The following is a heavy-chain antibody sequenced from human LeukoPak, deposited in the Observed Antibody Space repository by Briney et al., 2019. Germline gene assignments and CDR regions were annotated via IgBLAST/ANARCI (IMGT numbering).Heavy chain of an antibody. CDR2: IRYDGRNE. Sequence: GGSLRLSCVASQFTFSSYGMHWVRQAPGKGLEWVAFIRYDGRNEYYVDSVKGRFTISRDNSKNTLSLQMNSLRVEDTAVYYCAKELEAYCYGDCYTPSDYWGQGTLVTVSS. J-gene: IGHJ4*02. V-gene: IGHV3-30*02. CDR3: AKELEAYCYGDCYTPSDY. D-gene: IGHD2-21*02. CDR1: QFTFSSYG.